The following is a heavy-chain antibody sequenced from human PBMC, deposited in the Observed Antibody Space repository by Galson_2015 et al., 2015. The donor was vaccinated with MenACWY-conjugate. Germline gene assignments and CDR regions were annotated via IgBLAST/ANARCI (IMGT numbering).Heavy chain of an antibody. Sequence: SLRLSCAASGFTFSSYSMNWVRQGPGKGLEWVSYISSSSSTIYHADSVKGRFTISRDNAKNSLYLQMNSLRAEDTAVYYCARWSDGGYWGQGTLVTVSS. CDR2: ISSSSSTI. CDR3: ARWSDGGY. CDR1: GFTFSSYS. D-gene: IGHD3-10*01. V-gene: IGHV3-48*04. J-gene: IGHJ4*02.